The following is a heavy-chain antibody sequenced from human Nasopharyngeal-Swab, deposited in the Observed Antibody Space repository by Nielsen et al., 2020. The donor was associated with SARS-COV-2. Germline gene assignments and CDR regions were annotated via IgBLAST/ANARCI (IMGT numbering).Heavy chain of an antibody. CDR1: GFSFRSYW. V-gene: IGHV3-7*03. Sequence: GASLKISCAASGFSFRSYWMTWVRQAPGKGLEWVANIKQDGSEKYYVDSVKGRFTVSRDNPKNLLYLQVNSLRAEDTAVYYCARQGVFVPAYFHQYYMDVWGKGTTVTVSS. D-gene: IGHD3-16*02. J-gene: IGHJ6*03. CDR3: ARQGVFVPAYFHQYYMDV. CDR2: IKQDGSEK.